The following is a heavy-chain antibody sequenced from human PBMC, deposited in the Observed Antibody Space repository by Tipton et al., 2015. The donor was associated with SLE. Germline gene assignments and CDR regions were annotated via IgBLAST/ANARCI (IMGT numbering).Heavy chain of an antibody. CDR1: GGSISSSSYY. Sequence: TLSLTCTVSGGSISSSSYYWGWIRQPPGKGLEWIGSIYYSGSTYYHPSLKSRVTISVDTSKNQFSLKLSSVTAADTAVYYCARGRGIAAAVLGAFDIWGQGTMVTVSS. D-gene: IGHD6-13*01. CDR2: IYYSGST. J-gene: IGHJ3*02. V-gene: IGHV4-39*07. CDR3: ARGRGIAAAVLGAFDI.